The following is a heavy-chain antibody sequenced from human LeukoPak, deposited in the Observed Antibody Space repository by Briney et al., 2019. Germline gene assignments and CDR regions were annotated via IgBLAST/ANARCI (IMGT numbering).Heavy chain of an antibody. Sequence: PSETLSLTCTVSGGSINSRTYYWGWIRQPPGKGLEWIGSIYYTGSTFYNPSLESRVTISVDTSKNQFSMKLSSVTAADAAVYFCAREWTTWGAFDIWGQGTMVTVSS. CDR3: AREWTTWGAFDI. V-gene: IGHV4-39*07. CDR1: GGSINSRTYY. CDR2: IYYTGST. J-gene: IGHJ3*02. D-gene: IGHD2/OR15-2a*01.